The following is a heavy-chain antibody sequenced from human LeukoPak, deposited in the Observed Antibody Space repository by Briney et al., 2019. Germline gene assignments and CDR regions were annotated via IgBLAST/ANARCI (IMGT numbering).Heavy chain of an antibody. J-gene: IGHJ4*02. CDR2: INPNSGGT. CDR3: ARADSGSYTYYFDY. D-gene: IGHD3-10*01. Sequence: ASVKVSCKASGYTFTGYYMHWVRQAPGQGLEWMGWINPNSGGTNYAQKFQGRVTMTRDTSISTACMELSRLRSDDTAVYYCARADSGSYTYYFDYWGQGTLVTVSS. CDR1: GYTFTGYY. V-gene: IGHV1-2*02.